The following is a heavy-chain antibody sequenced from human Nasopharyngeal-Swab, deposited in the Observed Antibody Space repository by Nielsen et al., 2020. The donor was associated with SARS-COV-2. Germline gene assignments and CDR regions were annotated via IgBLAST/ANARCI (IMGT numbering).Heavy chain of an antibody. J-gene: IGHJ3*02. D-gene: IGHD3-10*01. CDR1: GFTFGDYA. CDR3: TRDWRPTYYYGPGSLEGAFDI. CDR2: IRSKAYGGTT. Sequence: GGSLRLSCTASGFTFGDYAMSWFRQAPGKGLEWVGFIRSKAYGGTTEYAASVKGRFTISRDDSKSIAYLQMNSLKTEDTAVYYCTRDWRPTYYYGPGSLEGAFDIWGQGTMVTVSS. V-gene: IGHV3-49*03.